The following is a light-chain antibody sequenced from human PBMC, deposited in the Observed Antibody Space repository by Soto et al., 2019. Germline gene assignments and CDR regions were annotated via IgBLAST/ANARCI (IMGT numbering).Light chain of an antibody. Sequence: IQMTQARATLSASIGYSVTITCRASQGIGVRLAWFQQKPGKAPQYLIQSASTLQSGVPSRFSGSGSGTEFILTINSLQPEDVAIYYCLEVNSFPRTFGQGTKADIK. J-gene: IGKJ1*01. CDR1: QGIGVR. CDR2: SAS. V-gene: IGKV1-12*01. CDR3: LEVNSFPRT.